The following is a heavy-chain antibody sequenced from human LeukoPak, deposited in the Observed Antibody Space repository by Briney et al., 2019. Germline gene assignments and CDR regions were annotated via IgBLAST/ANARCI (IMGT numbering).Heavy chain of an antibody. V-gene: IGHV3-20*04. CDR1: GFTFDDYG. CDR2: INWNGGIR. D-gene: IGHD5-18*01. Sequence: GGSLRLSCAASGFTFDDYGMSWIRQAPGKGLEWVSGINWNGGIRGYADSVRGRFTISRDNAKNSLYLQMNSLRVEDTAFYYCASLDTAHPSGVHWGQGTLVTVSS. J-gene: IGHJ4*02. CDR3: ASLDTAHPSGVH.